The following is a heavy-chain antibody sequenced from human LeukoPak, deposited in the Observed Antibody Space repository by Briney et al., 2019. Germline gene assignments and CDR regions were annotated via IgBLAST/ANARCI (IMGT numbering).Heavy chain of an antibody. D-gene: IGHD2-2*01. J-gene: IGHJ4*02. CDR2: IYYSGST. Sequence: SQTLSLTCTVSGGSISSGDYYWSWIRQPPGKGLEWIGYIYYSGSTYYNPSLKSRVTISVDTSKNQSSLKLSSVTAADTAVYYCARSIVVVPAAIDYWGQGTLVTVSS. V-gene: IGHV4-30-4*01. CDR3: ARSIVVVPAAIDY. CDR1: GGSISSGDYY.